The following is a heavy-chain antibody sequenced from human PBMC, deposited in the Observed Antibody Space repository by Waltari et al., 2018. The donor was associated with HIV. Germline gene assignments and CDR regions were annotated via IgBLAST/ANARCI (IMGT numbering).Heavy chain of an antibody. CDR1: AVAASGGSFY. CDR2: IYGGGTP. D-gene: IGHD3-22*01. J-gene: IGHJ3*02. Sequence: QVQLKESGPGLVKPSQTLSVTCSVSAVAASGGSFYWTWIRQPPGKGLEWIGNIYGGGTPRYNPSLKSRIRISLDSSKNQVSLQLTSVTAADTAVYFCAREKMYYHDSSAYSVFDIWGQGTMVTVSS. V-gene: IGHV4-31*03. CDR3: AREKMYYHDSSAYSVFDI.